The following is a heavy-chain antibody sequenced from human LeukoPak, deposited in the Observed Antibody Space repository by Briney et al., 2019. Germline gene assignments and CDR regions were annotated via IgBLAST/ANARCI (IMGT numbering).Heavy chain of an antibody. D-gene: IGHD4/OR15-4a*01. CDR1: GFTFSSYN. V-gene: IGHV3-48*01. CDR3: ARELLNTLPLSYSMDV. Sequence: PGGSLRLSCAASGFTFSSYNMNWVRQAPGKGLEWVSYISSSGSTIYYADSVKGRFTISRDNAKNSLYLQLNSLRAEDTAVYYCARELLNTLPLSYSMDVWGKGATVIVSS. J-gene: IGHJ6*03. CDR2: ISSSGSTI.